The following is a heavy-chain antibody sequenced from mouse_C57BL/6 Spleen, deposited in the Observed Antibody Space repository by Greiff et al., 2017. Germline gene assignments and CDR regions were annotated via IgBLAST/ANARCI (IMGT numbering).Heavy chain of an antibody. CDR1: GYTFTDYW. CDR3: TRAGSDDMDY. Sequence: QVQLQQPGAELVKPGASVKVSCKASGYTFTDYWMHWVKQRPGQGLEWIGRIHPYDGDTNYNQKFKGKATLTVDNSSSTAYMQLSSLTSEDSAVYCGTRAGSDDMDYWGQGTSVTVSS. V-gene: IGHV1-74*01. CDR2: IHPYDGDT. J-gene: IGHJ4*01.